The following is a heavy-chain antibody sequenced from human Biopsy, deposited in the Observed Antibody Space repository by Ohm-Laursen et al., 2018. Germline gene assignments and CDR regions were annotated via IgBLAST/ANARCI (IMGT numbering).Heavy chain of an antibody. D-gene: IGHD3-10*01. CDR1: GYSFTGYY. Sequence: ASVKVSCKASGYSFTGYYIHWVRQAPGQGLEWMGWINPNSGATKYAQKFQGRVTMSRDTSITTVYLELNTLRSDDTAVYYCARGGVVPTVTRFDPWGQGTQVTVSS. CDR2: INPNSGAT. V-gene: IGHV1-2*02. J-gene: IGHJ5*02. CDR3: ARGGVVPTVTRFDP.